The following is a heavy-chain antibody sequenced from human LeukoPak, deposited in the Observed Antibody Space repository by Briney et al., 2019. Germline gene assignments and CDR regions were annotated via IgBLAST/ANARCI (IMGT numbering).Heavy chain of an antibody. CDR2: IYCSGST. D-gene: IGHD6-13*01. CDR3: ARDGAAAGTIDY. Sequence: KSSETLSLTCTVSGGSVSSGSYYWSWIRQPPGKGLEWIGYIYCSGSTNYDPSLKSRVTISVDTSKNQFSLKLSSVTAADTAVYYCARDGAAAGTIDYWGQGTLVTVSS. V-gene: IGHV4-61*01. J-gene: IGHJ4*02. CDR1: GGSVSSGSYY.